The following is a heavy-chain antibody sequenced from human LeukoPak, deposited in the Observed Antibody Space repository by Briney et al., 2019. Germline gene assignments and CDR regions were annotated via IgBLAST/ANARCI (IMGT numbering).Heavy chain of an antibody. D-gene: IGHD3-3*01. Sequence: GGSLRLSCAASGFTFSSYAMSWVRQAPGKGLEWVTAVSGNGGITYYADSMKGRFTISRDNSKNTLFLQMNSLRGEDTAVYYCAKDPVYGSGQSHPSDYWGQGTLVTVSS. CDR2: VSGNGGIT. CDR1: GFTFSSYA. J-gene: IGHJ4*02. V-gene: IGHV3-23*01. CDR3: AKDPVYGSGQSHPSDY.